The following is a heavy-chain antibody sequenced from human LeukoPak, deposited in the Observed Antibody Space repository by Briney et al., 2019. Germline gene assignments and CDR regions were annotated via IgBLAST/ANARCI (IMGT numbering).Heavy chain of an antibody. V-gene: IGHV4-4*07. D-gene: IGHD3-22*01. CDR3: ARARYYDSSGYPHYYYYYMDV. J-gene: IGHJ6*03. Sequence: PSETLSLTCTVSGGSISSYCWSWIRQPAGKGLEWIGRIYTSGSTNYNPSLKSRVTMSVDTSKNQFSLKLSSVTAADTAVYYCARARYYDSSGYPHYYYYYMDVWGKGTTVTVSS. CDR1: GGSISSYC. CDR2: IYTSGST.